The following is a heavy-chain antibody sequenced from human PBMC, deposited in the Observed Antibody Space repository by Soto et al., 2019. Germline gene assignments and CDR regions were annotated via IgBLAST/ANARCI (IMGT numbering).Heavy chain of an antibody. CDR2: IYYSGST. Sequence: PSETLSLTCTVSGGSISSYYWSWIRQPPGKGLEWIGYIYYSGSTNYNPSLKSRVTISVDTSKNQFSLKLSSVTAADTAVYYCARVPIVATIWEYYFDYWGQGTLVTVSS. V-gene: IGHV4-59*01. CDR3: ARVPIVATIWEYYFDY. CDR1: GGSISSYY. D-gene: IGHD5-12*01. J-gene: IGHJ4*02.